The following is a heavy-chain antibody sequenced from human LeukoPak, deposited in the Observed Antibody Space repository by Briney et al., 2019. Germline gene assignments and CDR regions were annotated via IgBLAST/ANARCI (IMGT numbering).Heavy chain of an antibody. J-gene: IGHJ6*04. D-gene: IGHD2-15*01. Sequence: GGSLRLSCAASGFTFSSYSMNWVRQAPGKGLEWVAVISYDGSNKYYADSVKGRFTISRDNSKNTLYLQMNSLRAEDTAVYYCARDIVVVVAATYYYYGMDVWGKGTTVTVSS. CDR1: GFTFSSYS. CDR2: ISYDGSNK. CDR3: ARDIVVVVAATYYYYGMDV. V-gene: IGHV3-30*03.